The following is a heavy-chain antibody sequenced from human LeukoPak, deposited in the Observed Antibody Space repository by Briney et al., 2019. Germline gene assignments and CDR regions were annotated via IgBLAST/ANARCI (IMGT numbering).Heavy chain of an antibody. Sequence: SETLSLTCTVSGSSISSYYWSWIRQPPGKGLEWIVYIYYSGSTNYNPSLKSRVTISVDTSKNQFSLRLSSVTAADTAVYYCARHRYYYDSSGYYYQPWGQGTLVTVSS. V-gene: IGHV4-59*01. D-gene: IGHD3-22*01. CDR2: IYYSGST. CDR3: ARHRYYYDSSGYYYQP. CDR1: GSSISSYY. J-gene: IGHJ5*02.